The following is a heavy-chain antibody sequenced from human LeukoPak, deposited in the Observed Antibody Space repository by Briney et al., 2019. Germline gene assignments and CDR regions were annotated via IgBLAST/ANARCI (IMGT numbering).Heavy chain of an antibody. V-gene: IGHV3-74*01. CDR3: ARDTAMANYFDY. Sequence: GGSLRLYCAASGFTFSSYWMHWVRQAPGKGLVWVSRINSDGSSTSYADSVKGRFTISRDNAKNTLYLQVNSLRAEDTAVYYCARDTAMANYFDYWGQGTLVTVSS. D-gene: IGHD5-18*01. CDR2: INSDGSST. J-gene: IGHJ4*02. CDR1: GFTFSSYW.